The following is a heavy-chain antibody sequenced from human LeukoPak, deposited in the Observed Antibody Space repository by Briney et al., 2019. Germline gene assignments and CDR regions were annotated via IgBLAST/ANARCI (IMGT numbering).Heavy chain of an antibody. CDR2: INWDGGST. CDR3: ARGGFGESDYYMDV. V-gene: IGHV3-20*04. CDR1: NFAFDDYG. J-gene: IGHJ6*03. Sequence: GGSLRLSCVVSNFAFDDYGMSWVRQAPGKGLEWVSGINWDGGSTGYVDSVKGRFTISRDNGKNSLYLHMNSLRAEDTALYYCARGGFGESDYYMDVRGKGTTVTVSS. D-gene: IGHD3-10*01.